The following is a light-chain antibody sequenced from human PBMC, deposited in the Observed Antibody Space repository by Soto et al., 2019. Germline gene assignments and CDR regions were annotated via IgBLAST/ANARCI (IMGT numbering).Light chain of an antibody. CDR2: KAS. CDR3: QQYNSYWYT. V-gene: IGKV1-5*03. CDR1: QSSSNW. Sequence: DIPMTQSPSTLSASVGDRVTITCRASQSSSNWLAWYQQKPGKAPKLLIYKASTLESGVPSRFSGSGSGTEFTLTISSLQPDDFATYFCQQYNSYWYTFGQGTKLDIK. J-gene: IGKJ2*01.